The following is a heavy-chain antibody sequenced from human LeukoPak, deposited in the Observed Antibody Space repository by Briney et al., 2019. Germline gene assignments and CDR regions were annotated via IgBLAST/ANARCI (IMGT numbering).Heavy chain of an antibody. V-gene: IGHV3-74*01. D-gene: IGHD1/OR15-1a*01. CDR1: GFTFSTYW. Sequence: GGSLRLSCAASGFTFSTYWMHWVRQAPGTGLVWVSLINSDGSSTNYADSVRGRFTISRDNSKNTLYMQMNTLRAEDTAVYFCARSAYGWTEQFDLWGQGTLVTVSS. J-gene: IGHJ4*02. CDR2: INSDGSST. CDR3: ARSAYGWTEQFDL.